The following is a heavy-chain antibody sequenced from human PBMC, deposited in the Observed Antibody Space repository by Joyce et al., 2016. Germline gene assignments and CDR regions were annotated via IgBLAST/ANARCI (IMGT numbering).Heavy chain of an antibody. J-gene: IGHJ4*02. Sequence: HVQLVESGGTVVQPGRSRRLSCAVSGFTFRSNGMHWVRQAPGKGLEWVALISDDGSSTYYADSVKGRFTISRDNSKNMLYLQMNGLRVEDTAVYYCAKAQGLAPIDYWGQGTLVTVSS. V-gene: IGHV3-30*18. CDR2: ISDDGSST. CDR3: AKAQGLAPIDY. CDR1: GFTFRSNG. D-gene: IGHD6-6*01.